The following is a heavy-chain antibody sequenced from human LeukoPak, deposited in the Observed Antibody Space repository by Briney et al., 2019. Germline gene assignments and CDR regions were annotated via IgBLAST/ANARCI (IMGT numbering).Heavy chain of an antibody. CDR3: ARAIAVAGTTMDFQR. Sequence: ASAKVSCKASGYSFTSYGISWVRQAPGQGLEWMGWISAYNGNTPYEQKLQGRFTITTDTSTSTAYMELRSLRCDDTAVYYCARAIAVAGTTMDFQRWGQGTLVTVSS. CDR2: ISAYNGNT. D-gene: IGHD6-19*01. J-gene: IGHJ1*01. V-gene: IGHV1-18*01. CDR1: GYSFTSYG.